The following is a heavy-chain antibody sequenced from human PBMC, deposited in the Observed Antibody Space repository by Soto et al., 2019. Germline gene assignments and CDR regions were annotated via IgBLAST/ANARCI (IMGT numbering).Heavy chain of an antibody. D-gene: IGHD6-19*01. Sequence: ASETHSLTSNVSGGNIGTSRSYWAWIRQPPGKGLEWIAYIYYSGSTYYNPSLKSRVTISVDTSKKQFSLKLSSVTAADTAVYYCARLPGYSSGVFDYWGQGSLVTVS. CDR2: IYYSGST. CDR3: ARLPGYSSGVFDY. V-gene: IGHV4-39*07. CDR1: GGNIGTSRSY. J-gene: IGHJ4*02.